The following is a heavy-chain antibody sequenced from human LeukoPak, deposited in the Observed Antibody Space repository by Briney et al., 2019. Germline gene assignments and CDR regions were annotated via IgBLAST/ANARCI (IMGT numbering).Heavy chain of an antibody. V-gene: IGHV3-7*03. D-gene: IGHD2-8*02. Sequence: GGSLRLSCAASGFTFSSYWMSWVRQAPGKGLEWVANIKQDGSEKYYVDSVKGRFTISRDNSKNTLYLQMNSLRAEDTAIYYCATYRQVLLPFESWGQGTLVTVSS. CDR1: GFTFSSYW. J-gene: IGHJ4*02. CDR3: ATYRQVLLPFES. CDR2: IKQDGSEK.